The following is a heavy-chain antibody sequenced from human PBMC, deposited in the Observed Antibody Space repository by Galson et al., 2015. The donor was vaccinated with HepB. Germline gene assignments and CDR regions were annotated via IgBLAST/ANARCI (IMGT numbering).Heavy chain of an antibody. Sequence: SLRLSCAASGFTFSSYAMSWVRQAPGKGLEWVSAISGSGGSTYYADSVKGRFTISRDNSKNTLYLQMNSLRAEDTAIYYCAKYRGPNMYYYDSSGYTIFDYWVQGTLVTVSS. J-gene: IGHJ4*02. CDR1: GFTFSSYA. D-gene: IGHD3-22*01. CDR3: AKYRGPNMYYYDSSGYTIFDY. V-gene: IGHV3-23*01. CDR2: ISGSGGST.